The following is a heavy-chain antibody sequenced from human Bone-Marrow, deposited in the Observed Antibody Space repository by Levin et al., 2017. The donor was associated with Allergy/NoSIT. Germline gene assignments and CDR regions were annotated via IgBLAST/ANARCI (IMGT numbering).Heavy chain of an antibody. CDR3: ARSVAGEFDY. CDR1: GFSIIFYY. Sequence: TLSLTFTFSGFSIIFYYFIFFLHPPFNLLYFVFHIFYIFITNYNPSLNIRVTISINTSKNQFSLNLTSVTAADTAFYYCARSVAGEFDYWGQGTLVTVSS. D-gene: IGHD3-10*01. CDR2: IFYIFIT. J-gene: IGHJ4*02. V-gene: IGHV4-59*01.